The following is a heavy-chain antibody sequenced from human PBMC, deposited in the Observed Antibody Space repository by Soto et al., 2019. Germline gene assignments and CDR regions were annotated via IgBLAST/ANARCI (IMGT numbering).Heavy chain of an antibody. V-gene: IGHV3-64D*06. CDR1: GFAFSNYG. CDR2: ISSDGSST. Sequence: GRSLRLSCSAYGFAFSNYGIHWVRQAPGKGLEYVSAISSDGSSTYYAESVKGRFTISRDNSKNTLFLQMSSLSAEDKAVYYLVFPPGYYSDSSTYESVWGLGTLVFVAS. CDR3: VFPPGYYSDSSTYESV. D-gene: IGHD3-22*01. J-gene: IGHJ4*02.